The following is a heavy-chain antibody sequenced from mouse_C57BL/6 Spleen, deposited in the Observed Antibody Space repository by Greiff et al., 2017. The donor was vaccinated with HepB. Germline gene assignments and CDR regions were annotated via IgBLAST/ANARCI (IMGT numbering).Heavy chain of an antibody. V-gene: IGHV14-2*01. CDR2: IDPEDGET. CDR1: GFNIKDYS. CDR3: ARDYGSSYAFDY. D-gene: IGHD1-1*01. J-gene: IGHJ2*01. Sequence: EVQLKESGAELVKPGASVKLSCTASGFNIKDYSMHWVKQRTEQGLEWIGRIDPEDGETKYAPKFQGKATITADTSSNTAYLQLSSLTSEDTAVCYCARDYGSSYAFDYWGKGTTLTVSS.